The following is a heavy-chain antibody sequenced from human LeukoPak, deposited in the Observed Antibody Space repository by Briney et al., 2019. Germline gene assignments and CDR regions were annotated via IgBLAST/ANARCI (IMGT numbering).Heavy chain of an antibody. V-gene: IGHV4-34*01. D-gene: IGHD3-3*01. CDR2: INHSGST. CDR3: ARGPLYDFWSGYYPIAEYFQH. CDR1: GGSFSGYY. J-gene: IGHJ1*01. Sequence: SETLSLTCAVYGGSFSGYYWGWIRQPPGKGLEWIGEINHSGSTNYNPSLKSRVTISVDTSKNQFSLKLSSVTAADTAVYYCARGPLYDFWSGYYPIAEYFQHWGQGTLVTVSS.